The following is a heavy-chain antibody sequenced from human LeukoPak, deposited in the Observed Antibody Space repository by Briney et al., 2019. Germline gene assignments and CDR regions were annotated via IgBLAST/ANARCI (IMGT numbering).Heavy chain of an antibody. V-gene: IGHV3-23*01. CDR1: GFTFSSYA. CDR3: AKELTVVTPFDAFDI. CDR2: ISGSGGSA. J-gene: IGHJ3*02. D-gene: IGHD4-23*01. Sequence: GGSLRLSCAAYGFTFSSYAMSWVRQAPGKGMEWVSAISGSGGSAYYADSVKGRFTISRDNSKNTLYLQMNSLRAEDTAVYYCAKELTVVTPFDAFDIWGQGTMVTVSS.